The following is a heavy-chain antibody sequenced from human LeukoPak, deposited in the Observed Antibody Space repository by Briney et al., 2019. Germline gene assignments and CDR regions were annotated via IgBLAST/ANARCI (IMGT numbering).Heavy chain of an antibody. D-gene: IGHD3-9*01. Sequence: GASVTVSCKASGYTFTSYDINWVRQATGQGLEWMGWMNPHRGHTGYAQKFQGRVTITRNTSISTAYMELSSLRSEDTAVYYCARGERYFDWLPNYYYFYMDVWGKRTTVTVSS. V-gene: IGHV1-8*03. J-gene: IGHJ6*03. CDR1: GYTFTSYD. CDR2: MNPHRGHT. CDR3: ARGERYFDWLPNYYYFYMDV.